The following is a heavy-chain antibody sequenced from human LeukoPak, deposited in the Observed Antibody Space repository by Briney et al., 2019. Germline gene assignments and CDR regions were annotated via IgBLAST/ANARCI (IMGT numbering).Heavy chain of an antibody. CDR2: INTNTGNP. Sequence: ASVKVSCKASEYTFSSYAMNWVRQAPGQGLEWMGWINTNTGNPTYAQGFTGRFVFSLDTSVSTAYLQISSLKAEDTAVYYCARGYRGSYYPAEYFQHWGQGTLVTVSS. CDR1: EYTFSSYA. V-gene: IGHV7-4-1*02. D-gene: IGHD1-26*01. CDR3: ARGYRGSYYPAEYFQH. J-gene: IGHJ1*01.